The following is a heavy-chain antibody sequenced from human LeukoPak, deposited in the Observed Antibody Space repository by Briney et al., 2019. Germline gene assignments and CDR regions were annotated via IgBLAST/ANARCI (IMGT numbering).Heavy chain of an antibody. Sequence: SETLSLTCTVSGGSISSYYWSCIRRPPGKGLEWIGYIYNTVSTNYNPSLKSRVTISADTSKNQFSLKLSSVTAADTAVYYCARVGNPLVTVFAWFDPWGQGTLVTVSS. CDR1: GGSISSYY. CDR2: IYNTVST. CDR3: ARVGNPLVTVFAWFDP. J-gene: IGHJ5*02. D-gene: IGHD3-3*01. V-gene: IGHV4-59*12.